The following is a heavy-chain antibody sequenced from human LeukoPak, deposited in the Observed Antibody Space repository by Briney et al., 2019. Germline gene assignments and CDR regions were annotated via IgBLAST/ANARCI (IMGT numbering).Heavy chain of an antibody. V-gene: IGHV3-21*01. D-gene: IGHD2-8*01. J-gene: IGHJ4*02. CDR3: ARDHNGFGDY. CDR1: GFTFSSYA. CDR2: ISSSSSYI. Sequence: GGSLRLSCAASGFTFSSYAMSWVRQAPGKGLEWVSSISSSSSYIYYADSVKGRFTISRDNAKNSLYLQMNSLRAEDTAVYYCARDHNGFGDYWGQGTLVTVSS.